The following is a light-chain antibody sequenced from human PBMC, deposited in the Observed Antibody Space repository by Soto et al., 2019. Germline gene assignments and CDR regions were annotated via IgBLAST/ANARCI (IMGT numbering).Light chain of an antibody. CDR1: SSDIGGYNS. Sequence: QSALTQPPSASGSPGQSVTISCTGTSSDIGGYNSVSWYQQHPGKAPKVMIYDVTKRPSGVPDRFSASTSGNTASLTVSALQAEDEADYYGSSYTDRKNLVFGTGTKDTVL. J-gene: IGLJ1*01. V-gene: IGLV2-8*01. CDR3: SSYTDRKNLV. CDR2: DVT.